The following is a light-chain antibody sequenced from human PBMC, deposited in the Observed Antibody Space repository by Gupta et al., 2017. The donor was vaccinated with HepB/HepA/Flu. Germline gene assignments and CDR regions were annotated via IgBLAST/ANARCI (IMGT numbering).Light chain of an antibody. J-gene: IGKJ2*01. CDR2: LGS. Sequence: DIVMTQSPVSLPVTPGEPASISCSSSQSLLYSNGYNYLDWYLQRPGQSPQLLIYLGSNRASGVPDRFSSSGSGTXFTLKIXRVEGEDVGVYYCMQALQTPYTFGXGTKLEIK. CDR1: QSLLYSNGYNY. V-gene: IGKV2-28*01. CDR3: MQALQTPYT.